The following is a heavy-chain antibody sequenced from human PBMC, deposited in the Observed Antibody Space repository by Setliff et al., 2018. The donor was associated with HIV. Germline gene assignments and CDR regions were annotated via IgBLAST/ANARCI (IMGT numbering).Heavy chain of an antibody. J-gene: IGHJ5*02. CDR2: IYHSGST. Sequence: ETLSLTCAVSGGSISTTNWWSWVRQPPGKGLEWIGEIYHSGSTNYNPSLKSRVTVALDMSKNQFSLKLNSLTAADTGVYYCARDAPTVYANGWFDPWGQGTLVTVS. D-gene: IGHD2-8*01. CDR1: GGSISTTNW. CDR3: ARDAPTVYANGWFDP. V-gene: IGHV4-4*02.